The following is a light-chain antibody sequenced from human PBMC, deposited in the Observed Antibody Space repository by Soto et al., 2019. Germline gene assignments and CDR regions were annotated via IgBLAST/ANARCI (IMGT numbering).Light chain of an antibody. CDR1: ASDVGAYNY. V-gene: IGLV2-14*01. J-gene: IGLJ1*01. CDR2: EVT. Sequence: QSALTQPASVSGSPGQSITISCTGTASDVGAYNYVSWYQQHPGDAPKLIISEVTDRPSGVSNRFSGSKSGNTASLTISGLQAQDEAEYYCRSYTNINTRACVFGAGTKLTVL. CDR3: RSYTNINTRACV.